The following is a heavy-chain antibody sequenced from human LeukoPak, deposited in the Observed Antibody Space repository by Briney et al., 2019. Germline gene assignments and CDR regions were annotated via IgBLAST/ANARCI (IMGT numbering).Heavy chain of an antibody. CDR2: ISSGSNYI. J-gene: IGHJ4*02. D-gene: IGHD2-15*01. CDR3: ARVGCSGGTCYDY. CDR1: GFTFSSYS. V-gene: IGHV3-21*01. Sequence: GGSLRLSCAASGFTFSSYSMYWVRQAPGKGLEWVSFISSGSNYIYYIDSVKGRFTISRDNAKNPLYLQMNSLRVEDTAIYYCARVGCSGGTCYDYWGQGTLVTVSS.